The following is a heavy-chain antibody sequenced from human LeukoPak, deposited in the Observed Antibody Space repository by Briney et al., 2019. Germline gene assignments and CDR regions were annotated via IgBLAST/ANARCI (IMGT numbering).Heavy chain of an antibody. CDR3: ARDNYYDSSGYY. J-gene: IGHJ4*02. Sequence: ASVKVSCKASGYTFTSYGISWVRQAPGQGLEWMGWISAYNGNTNYAQKLQGRVTMTADTSTSTAYMELRSLRSDDTAVYYCARDNYYDSSGYYWGQGTLVTVSS. D-gene: IGHD3-22*01. CDR2: ISAYNGNT. CDR1: GYTFTSYG. V-gene: IGHV1-18*01.